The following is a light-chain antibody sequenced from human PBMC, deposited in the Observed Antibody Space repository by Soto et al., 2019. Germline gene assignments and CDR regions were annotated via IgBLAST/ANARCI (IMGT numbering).Light chain of an antibody. J-gene: IGKJ5*01. CDR1: QSISSY. Sequence: DIQMTQSQSSLSASVGDRVTITCRASQSISSYLNWYQQKPGKAPKLLIYAASSLQSGVPSRFSGSGSGTDFALTISSLQPEDFATYFCQQSYTSITVGLGTRREIK. CDR2: AAS. CDR3: QQSYTSIT. V-gene: IGKV1-39*01.